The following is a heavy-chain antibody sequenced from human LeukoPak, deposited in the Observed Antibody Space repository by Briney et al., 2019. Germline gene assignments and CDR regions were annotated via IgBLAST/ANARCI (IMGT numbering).Heavy chain of an antibody. J-gene: IGHJ4*02. Sequence: SGPTLVNPTQTLTLTCTFSGFSLSTSGMRVSWIRQPPGKALEWLARIDWDDGKFYSTSLKTRLTISKDTSKNQVVLTMTNMDPVDTATYYCARIRDGYNSYFDYWGQGTLVTVSS. V-gene: IGHV2-70*04. D-gene: IGHD5-24*01. CDR2: IDWDDGK. CDR1: GFSLSTSGMR. CDR3: ARIRDGYNSYFDY.